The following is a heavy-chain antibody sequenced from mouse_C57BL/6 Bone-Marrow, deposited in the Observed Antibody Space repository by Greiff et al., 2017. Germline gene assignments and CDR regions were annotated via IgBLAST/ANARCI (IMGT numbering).Heavy chain of an antibody. Sequence: EVQGVESGGGLVQPGGSLKLSCAASGFTFSDYYMYWVRQTPEKRLEWVAYISNGGGSTYYPDTVKGRFTISRDNAKNTLYRQMSRLKSEDTAMYYCARGDYYGSSSFWYFDVWGTGTTVTVSS. J-gene: IGHJ1*03. CDR3: ARGDYYGSSSFWYFDV. V-gene: IGHV5-12*01. CDR1: GFTFSDYY. D-gene: IGHD1-1*01. CDR2: ISNGGGST.